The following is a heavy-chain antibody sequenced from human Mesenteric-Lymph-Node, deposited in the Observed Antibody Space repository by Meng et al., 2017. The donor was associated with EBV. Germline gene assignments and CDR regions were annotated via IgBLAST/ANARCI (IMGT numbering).Heavy chain of an antibody. CDR1: GFSLSVTGVG. Sequence: QITLKESGPTLVKPTQTLTLTCTFPGFSLSVTGVGVGWIRQPPGKAPEWLGIIYWDDEQRYSPSLKSRLTITKDTSKNQVVLTMTNMDTVDTATYYCAHRSILRIFDYWGQGTMVTVSS. CDR2: IYWDDEQ. V-gene: IGHV2-5*02. CDR3: AHRSILRIFDY. J-gene: IGHJ4*02. D-gene: IGHD2-21*02.